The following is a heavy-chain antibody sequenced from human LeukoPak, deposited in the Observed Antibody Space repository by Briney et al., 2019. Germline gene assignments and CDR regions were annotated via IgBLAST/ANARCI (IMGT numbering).Heavy chain of an antibody. CDR2: IYTSGST. Sequence: PSETLSLTCTVSGGSISSYYWSWIRQPAGKGLEWIGRIYTSGSTNYNPSLKSRVTMSVDTSKNQFSLKLSSVTAADTAVYYCARGLDSQYSSSWYWEPTGLSHYYYYYYMDVWGKGTTVTISS. CDR1: GGSISSYY. D-gene: IGHD6-13*01. CDR3: ARGLDSQYSSSWYWEPTGLSHYYYYYYMDV. V-gene: IGHV4-4*07. J-gene: IGHJ6*03.